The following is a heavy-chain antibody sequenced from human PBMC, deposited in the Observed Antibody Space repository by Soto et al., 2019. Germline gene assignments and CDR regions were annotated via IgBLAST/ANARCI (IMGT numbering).Heavy chain of an antibody. CDR1: GYTFTIYA. CDR3: ARARVFGVVSIEFDP. J-gene: IGHJ5*02. V-gene: IGHV1-3*01. CDR2: INAGNGNT. D-gene: IGHD3-3*01. Sequence: ASVNVSCKASGYTFTIYAMHCVRQAPGQRLEWMGWINAGNGNTKYSQKFQGRVTITRDTSASTAYMELSSLRSEDTAVYYCARARVFGVVSIEFDPWGQGTLVTVSS.